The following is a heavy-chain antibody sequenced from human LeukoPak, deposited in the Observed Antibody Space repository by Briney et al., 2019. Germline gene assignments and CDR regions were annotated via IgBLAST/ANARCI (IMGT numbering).Heavy chain of an antibody. Sequence: SETLSLTCTVSGVSISSSNSYWGWIRQPPGKGLEWIGSIYHSGSTYYNPSLKSRVTISVDTSKNQFSLKLSSVTAADTAVYYCARARLGSLGDWFDPWGQGTLVTVSS. D-gene: IGHD2-21*01. CDR2: IYHSGST. J-gene: IGHJ5*02. CDR1: GVSISSSNSY. V-gene: IGHV4-39*07. CDR3: ARARLGSLGDWFDP.